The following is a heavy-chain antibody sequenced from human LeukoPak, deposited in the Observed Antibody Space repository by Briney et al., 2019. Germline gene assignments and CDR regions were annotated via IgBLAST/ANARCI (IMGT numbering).Heavy chain of an antibody. CDR1: GFTFSSYS. CDR3: ARRRGFSGYDHDY. J-gene: IGHJ4*02. Sequence: GGSLRLSCAASGFTFSSYSMNWVRQAAGKGLEWVSSISGTSSYIYYADSVKGRFTTSRDNAKNSLYLQMNSLRVEDTAVYYCARRRGFSGYDHDYWGQGTLVTVAS. V-gene: IGHV3-21*01. D-gene: IGHD5-12*01. CDR2: ISGTSSYI.